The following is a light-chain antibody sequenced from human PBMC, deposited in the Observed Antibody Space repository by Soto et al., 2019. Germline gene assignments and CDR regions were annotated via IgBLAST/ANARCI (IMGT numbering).Light chain of an antibody. J-gene: IGKJ2*01. CDR1: QSVLYSSNNKNY. CDR3: QQYYSTPQT. CDR2: WAS. Sequence: DIVMTQSPDSLAVSLGERATINCKSSQSVLYSSNNKNYLAWYQQKPGQPPKLLIYWASTRESGVPDRFSGSWSGTDFTLTISSLQAEDVAVYYCQQYYSTPQTFGQGTKLEIK. V-gene: IGKV4-1*01.